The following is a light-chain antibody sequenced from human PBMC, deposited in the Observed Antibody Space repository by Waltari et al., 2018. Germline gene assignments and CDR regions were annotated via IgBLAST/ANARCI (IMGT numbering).Light chain of an antibody. CDR3: QQYNSFSYT. CDR2: KAS. Sequence: DIQMTQSPSTLSASVGDRVTITCRASQSISSWLAWYQQKPGKAPKVLIYKASSLESGVPSRFSGSGSGTEFTLTISSLQPDDFATYYCQQYNSFSYTIGQGTKLEIK. CDR1: QSISSW. J-gene: IGKJ2*01. V-gene: IGKV1-5*03.